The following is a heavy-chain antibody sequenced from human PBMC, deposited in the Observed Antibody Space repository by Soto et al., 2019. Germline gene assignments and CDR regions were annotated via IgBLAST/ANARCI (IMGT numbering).Heavy chain of an antibody. CDR3: ARDLSNDDYVWGSPLGP. CDR2: IWYDGSNK. CDR1: GFTFSSYG. J-gene: IGHJ5*02. D-gene: IGHD3-16*01. V-gene: IGHV3-33*01. Sequence: GGSLSLSCAASGFTFSSYGMHWVRQAPGKGLEWVAVIWYDGSNKYYADSVKGRFTISRDNSKNTLYLQMNSLRAEDTAVYYCARDLSNDDYVWGSPLGPWGQGTLVTVSS.